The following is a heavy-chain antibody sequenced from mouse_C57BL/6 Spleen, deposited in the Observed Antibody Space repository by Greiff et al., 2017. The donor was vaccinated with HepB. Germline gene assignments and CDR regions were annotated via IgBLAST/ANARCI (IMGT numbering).Heavy chain of an antibody. CDR2: ISSGGSYT. V-gene: IGHV5-6*02. J-gene: IGHJ4*01. D-gene: IGHD2-4*01. Sequence: DVMLVESGGDLVKPGGSLKLSCAASGFTFSSYGMSWVRQTPDKRLEWVATISSGGSYTYYPDSVKGRFTISRDNAKNTLYLQMSSLKSEDTAMYYCARQGLRVYAMDYWGQGTSVTVSS. CDR3: ARQGLRVYAMDY. CDR1: GFTFSSYG.